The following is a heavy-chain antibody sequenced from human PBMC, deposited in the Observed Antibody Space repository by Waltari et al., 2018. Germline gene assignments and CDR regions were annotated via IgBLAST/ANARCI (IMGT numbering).Heavy chain of an antibody. CDR3: ARGSEGSYCSGGTCYSYYYMDV. CDR2: ISYSAST. V-gene: IGHV4-59*01. CDR1: GGSIRNYN. Sequence: QVQLQESGPGLVKPAETLSLTCTVSGGSIRNYNCSWIRQPPGKGLEWIGYISYSASTTYSPSLKSRVTITVDTSKKQFSLKLNFVTAADTAVYYCARGSEGSYCSGGTCYSYYYMDVWGKGTTVTVSS. J-gene: IGHJ6*03. D-gene: IGHD2-15*01.